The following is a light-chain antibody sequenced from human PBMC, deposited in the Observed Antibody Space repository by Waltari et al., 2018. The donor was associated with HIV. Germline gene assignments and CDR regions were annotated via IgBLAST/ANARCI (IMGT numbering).Light chain of an antibody. CDR3: ASWDDSLNGPV. V-gene: IGLV1-44*01. J-gene: IGLJ2*01. CDR1: TSNIGRNT. Sequence: QSVLTQPPSASGTPEQRVTISCSGTTSNIGRNTVSWFQQFPGTAPKVIIYGTNQRPSGVPYRFSGSKSGTSASLAISGLQSEDEADYYCASWDDSLNGPVFGGGTKLTVV. CDR2: GTN.